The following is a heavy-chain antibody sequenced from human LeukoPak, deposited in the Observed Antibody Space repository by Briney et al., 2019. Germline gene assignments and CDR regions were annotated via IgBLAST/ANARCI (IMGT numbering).Heavy chain of an antibody. J-gene: IGHJ6*03. CDR1: GFTFSSYW. CDR2: IKQDGSEK. V-gene: IGHV3-7*03. D-gene: IGHD2-2*01. Sequence: GGSLRLSCAASGFTFSSYWMSWVRQAPGKGLEWVANIKQDGSEKYYVDSVKGRFTISRDNAKNSLYLQMNSLRSEDTAVYYCARDCSTTRQNRNYYYYYMDVWGKGTTVTVSS. CDR3: ARDCSTTRQNRNYYYYYMDV.